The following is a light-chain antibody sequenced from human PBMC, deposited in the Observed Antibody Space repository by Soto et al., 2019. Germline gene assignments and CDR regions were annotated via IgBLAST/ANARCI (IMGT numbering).Light chain of an antibody. Sequence: QSALTQPASVSGSPGQSITISCTGSSGDIGDYKYVSWYKQHPGKAPKLMIYDVINRPSGVSNRFSASKSGNTASLTIAGLQAEDEADYYCSSYTSTNFVIFGGGTKLTLL. V-gene: IGLV2-14*01. CDR1: SGDIGDYKY. CDR2: DVI. J-gene: IGLJ2*01. CDR3: SSYTSTNFVI.